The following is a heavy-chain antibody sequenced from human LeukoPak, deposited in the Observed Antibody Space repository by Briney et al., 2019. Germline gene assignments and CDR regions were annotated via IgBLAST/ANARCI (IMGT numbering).Heavy chain of an antibody. D-gene: IGHD5-18*01. CDR3: ARDRLSTAMAKGPLDI. CDR2: IYTSGST. Sequence: SQTLSLTCTVSGGSISSGSYYWSWIRQPAGKGLEWIGRIYTSGSTNYNPSLKSRVTISVDTSKNQFSLKLSSVTAADTAVYYCARDRLSTAMAKGPLDIWGQGTMVTVSS. J-gene: IGHJ3*02. CDR1: GGSISSGSYY. V-gene: IGHV4-61*02.